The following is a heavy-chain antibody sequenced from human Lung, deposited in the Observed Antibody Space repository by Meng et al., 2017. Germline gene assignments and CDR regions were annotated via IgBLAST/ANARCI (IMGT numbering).Heavy chain of an antibody. D-gene: IGHD4-11*01. V-gene: IGHV4-34*01. CDR2: INHSGST. CDR1: GGSFSDYY. J-gene: IGHJ4*02. CDR3: ARGPTTMAHDFDY. Sequence: QGQLTRWGAGLLKPSETLSPTCVVSGGSFSDYYWSWIRQPPGKGLEWIGEINHSGSTNYNPSLESRATISVDTSQNNLSLKLSSVTAADSAVYYCARGPTTMAHDFDYWGQGTLVTVAS.